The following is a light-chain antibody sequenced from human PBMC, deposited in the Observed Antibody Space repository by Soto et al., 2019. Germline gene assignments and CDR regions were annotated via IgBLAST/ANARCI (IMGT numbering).Light chain of an antibody. CDR2: DAS. CDR1: QSVSSN. V-gene: IGKV3D-15*01. CDR3: QQYSTPIT. Sequence: EIVMTQSPTILSVSPGERSTLSCRASQSVSSNLAWYQQKPGQAPRLLIYDASNRATGIPARFSGNGSGTDFTLTISRLEPEDFAVYYCQQYSTPITFGQGTRLEIK. J-gene: IGKJ5*01.